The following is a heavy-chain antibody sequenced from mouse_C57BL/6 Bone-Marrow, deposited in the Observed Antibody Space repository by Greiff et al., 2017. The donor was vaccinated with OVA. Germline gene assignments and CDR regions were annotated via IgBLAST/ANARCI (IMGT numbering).Heavy chain of an antibody. CDR2: SRNKANDYTT. CDR3: ARDLAY. CDR1: GFTFSDFY. J-gene: IGHJ3*01. V-gene: IGHV7-1*01. Sequence: EVHLVESGGGLVQSGRSLRLSCATSGFTFSDFYMEWVRRAPGKGLEWIAASRNKANDYTTEYSASVKGRFIVSRDTSQSILYLQMNALRAEDTAIYYCARDLAYWGQGTLVTVSA.